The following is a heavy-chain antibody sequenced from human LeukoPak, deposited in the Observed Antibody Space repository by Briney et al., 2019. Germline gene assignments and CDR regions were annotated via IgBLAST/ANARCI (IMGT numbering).Heavy chain of an antibody. D-gene: IGHD3-22*01. CDR3: ARSRETEYYYDSSGYSHFNWFDP. J-gene: IGHJ5*02. V-gene: IGHV4-34*01. Sequence: SETLSLTCAVSGGSFSGYYWSWIRQPPGKGLEWIGEINHSGSTNYNPSLKSRVTISVDTSKNQFSLKLSFVTAADTAVYYCARSRETEYYYDSSGYSHFNWFDPWGQGTLVTVSS. CDR2: INHSGST. CDR1: GGSFSGYY.